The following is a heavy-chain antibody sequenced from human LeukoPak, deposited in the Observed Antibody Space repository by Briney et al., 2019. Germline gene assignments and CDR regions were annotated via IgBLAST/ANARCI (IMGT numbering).Heavy chain of an antibody. D-gene: IGHD1-26*01. CDR1: GFSFGDYP. CDR2: IRGKAYGGTT. Sequence: GGSLRLSCTASGFTGSGFSFGDYPMSWFRQAPGKGLEWVAFIRGKAYGGTTEYAASVKGRFTISRDDSKSIAYLQMNSLKSEDTAVYFCSRDWMGSPTVNWGQGTLVAVSA. V-gene: IGHV3-49*03. J-gene: IGHJ4*02. CDR3: SRDWMGSPTVN.